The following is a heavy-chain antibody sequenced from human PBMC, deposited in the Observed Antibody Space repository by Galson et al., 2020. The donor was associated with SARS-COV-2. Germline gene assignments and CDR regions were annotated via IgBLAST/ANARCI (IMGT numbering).Heavy chain of an antibody. CDR1: GGTFSSYA. V-gene: IGHV1-69*13. D-gene: IGHD2-15*01. CDR3: AREGYCSGGSCYVFVGRFDP. Sequence: SVKVSCKASGGTFSSYAISWVRQAPGQGLEWMGGIIPIFGTANYAQKFQGRVTITADESTSTAYMELSSLRSEDTAVYYCAREGYCSGGSCYVFVGRFDPWGQGTLVTVSS. J-gene: IGHJ5*02. CDR2: IIPIFGTA.